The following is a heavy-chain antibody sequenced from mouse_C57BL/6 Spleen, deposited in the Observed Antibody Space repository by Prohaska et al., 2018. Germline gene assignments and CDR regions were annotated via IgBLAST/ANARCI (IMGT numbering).Heavy chain of an antibody. Sequence: SVKMSCKASGYTFTDYNMHWVKQSHGKSLEWIGYINPNNGGTSYNQKFKGKATLTVNKSSSTAYMGLRSLTSDDSAVYYCATLYGNYPWFAYLRQGTLVTVSA. D-gene: IGHD2-1*01. J-gene: IGHJ3*01. CDR2: INPNNGGT. V-gene: IGHV1-22*01. CDR1: GYTFTDYN. CDR3: ATLYGNYPWFAY.